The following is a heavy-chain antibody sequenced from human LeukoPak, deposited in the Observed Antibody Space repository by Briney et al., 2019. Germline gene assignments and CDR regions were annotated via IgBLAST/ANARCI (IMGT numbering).Heavy chain of an antibody. J-gene: IGHJ5*02. Sequence: SETLSLTCSVSGGSFNKNYWSWIRQPPGKGLEWIGEINHSGSTNYNPSLKSRVTISVDTSKNQFSLKLSSVTAADTAVYYCARSHYYDSSGSHNNWFDPWGQGTLVTVSS. D-gene: IGHD3-22*01. CDR1: GGSFNKNY. CDR2: INHSGST. CDR3: ARSHYYDSSGSHNNWFDP. V-gene: IGHV4-34*01.